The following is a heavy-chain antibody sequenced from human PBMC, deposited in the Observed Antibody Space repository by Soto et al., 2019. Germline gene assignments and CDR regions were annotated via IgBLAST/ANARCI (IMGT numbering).Heavy chain of an antibody. CDR1: GFTFSGHW. CDR3: ARGVYSFAY. CDR2: MKEDGSEI. J-gene: IGHJ4*02. V-gene: IGHV3-7*04. D-gene: IGHD6-6*01. Sequence: EVQLVESGGGLVQPGGSLRLSCAASGFTFSGHWMTWVRQAPGKGLEWVAYMKEDGSEIYYVDSVKGRFTISRDNAKNSLYLQMTSLRVEDTAVYFCARGVYSFAYWGPGTLVTVSS.